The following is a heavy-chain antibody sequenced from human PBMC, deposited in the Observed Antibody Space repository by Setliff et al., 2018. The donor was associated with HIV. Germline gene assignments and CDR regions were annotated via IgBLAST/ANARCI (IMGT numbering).Heavy chain of an antibody. CDR1: GGSISGSSYY. V-gene: IGHV4-39*02. J-gene: IGHJ4*02. D-gene: IGHD5-12*01. CDR3: VFGLRFSPFDN. CDR2: MYYSGST. Sequence: SETLSLTCIVSGGSISGSSYYWGWIRQSPGKGLEWIGNMYYSGSTYYNLSLKSRVTISVDTSKNHLSLKLTSVTAADTGLYYCVFGLRFSPFDNWGQGTLVTVSS.